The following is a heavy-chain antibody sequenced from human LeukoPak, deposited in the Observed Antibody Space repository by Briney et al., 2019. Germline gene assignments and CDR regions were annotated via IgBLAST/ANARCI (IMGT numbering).Heavy chain of an antibody. Sequence: QPGGSLRLSCAASGFTFSSYSMNWVRQAPGKGLEWVSYISSSSSTIYYADSVKGRLTVSRDNAKNSLYLQMNSLRAEDTAVYYCAGWFDLDAFDIWGQGTMVTVSS. CDR1: GFTFSSYS. J-gene: IGHJ3*02. CDR3: AGWFDLDAFDI. CDR2: ISSSSSTI. V-gene: IGHV3-48*01. D-gene: IGHD3-10*01.